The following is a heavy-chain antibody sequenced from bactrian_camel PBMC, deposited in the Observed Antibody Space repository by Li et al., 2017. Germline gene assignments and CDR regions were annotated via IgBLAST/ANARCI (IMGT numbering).Heavy chain of an antibody. Sequence: HVQLVESGGGSVQAGGSLTLSCAASGSGYISGTACMGWFRQVTGKEREGIAAIAPATGTTFYSDYVKGRFTISHDQAKNTLYLEMNSLEPDDTAMYYCAAYSSVYCWVDVASVSRVSYWGQGTQV. CDR2: IAPATGTT. V-gene: IGHV3S54*01. J-gene: IGHJ4*01. CDR1: GSGYISGTAC. CDR3: AAYSSVYCWVDVASVSRVSY. D-gene: IGHD2*01.